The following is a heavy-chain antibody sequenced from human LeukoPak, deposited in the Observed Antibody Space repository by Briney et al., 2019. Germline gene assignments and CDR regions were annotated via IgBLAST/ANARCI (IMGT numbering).Heavy chain of an antibody. CDR3: ARTYYYGSGSYYRLHYFDY. Sequence: PSETLSLTCTVSGGPISSYYWSWIRQPAGKGLEWIGRIYTRGSTNYDPSLKRRVTMSVDTSKNQFSLKLSSVTAADTAVYYCARTYYYGSGSYYRLHYFDYWGQGTLVTVSS. V-gene: IGHV4-4*07. CDR1: GGPISSYY. J-gene: IGHJ4*02. CDR2: IYTRGST. D-gene: IGHD3-10*01.